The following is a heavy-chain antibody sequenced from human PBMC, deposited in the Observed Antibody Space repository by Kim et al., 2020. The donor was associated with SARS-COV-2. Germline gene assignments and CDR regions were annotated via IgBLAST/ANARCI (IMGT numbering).Heavy chain of an antibody. CDR2: IYYSGST. D-gene: IGHD5-12*01. V-gene: IGHV4-39*01. CDR3: ARHVPPKWLQLGDYFDY. CDR1: GGSISSSSYY. Sequence: SETLSLTCTVSGGSISSSSYYWGWIRQPPGKGLEWIGSIYYSGSTYYNPSLKSRVTISVDTSKNQFSLKLSSVTAADTAVYYCARHVPPKWLQLGDYFDYWGQGTLVTVSS. J-gene: IGHJ4*02.